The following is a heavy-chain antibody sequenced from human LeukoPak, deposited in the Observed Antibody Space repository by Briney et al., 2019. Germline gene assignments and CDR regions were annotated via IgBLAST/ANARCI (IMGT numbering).Heavy chain of an antibody. D-gene: IGHD1-26*01. Sequence: SETLSLTCTVSGGSISSSSYYWGWIRQPPGKGLEWLGSIYYSGSTYYNPSLKSRVTISVDTSKNQFSLKLSSVTAADTAVYYCARLRLRIVGAYFDYWGQGTLVTVSS. J-gene: IGHJ4*02. V-gene: IGHV4-39*01. CDR3: ARLRLRIVGAYFDY. CDR2: IYYSGST. CDR1: GGSISSSSYY.